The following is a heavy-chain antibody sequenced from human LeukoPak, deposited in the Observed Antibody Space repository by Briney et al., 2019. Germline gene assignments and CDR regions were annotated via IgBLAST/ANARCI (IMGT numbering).Heavy chain of an antibody. V-gene: IGHV1-18*01. J-gene: IGHJ4*02. CDR1: GYTFTSYG. Sequence: ASVKVSCKASGYTFTSYGISSVRQAPGQGLEWMGWISAYNGNTNYAQKLQGRVTMTTDPSTSTAYMELRSLRSDDTAVYYCARGPLGRGWYYFDYWGQGTLVTVSS. CDR3: ARGPLGRGWYYFDY. D-gene: IGHD6-19*01. CDR2: ISAYNGNT.